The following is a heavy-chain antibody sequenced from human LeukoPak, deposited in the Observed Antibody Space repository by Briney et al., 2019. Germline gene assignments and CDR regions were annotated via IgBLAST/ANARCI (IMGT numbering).Heavy chain of an antibody. Sequence: AGSLTLSCAASGGTRNYMTWVRQGPRNGLEWVSVSCNCGTTYYADSVTGRFTISRDNSKSTLFVYLQMNRLRTDDTDLYYCAGGGEAARSLAYWGQGALVTVSS. CDR1: GGTRNY. D-gene: IGHD6-6*01. CDR3: AGGGEAARSLAY. J-gene: IGHJ4*02. CDR2: SCNCGTT. V-gene: IGHV3-66*03.